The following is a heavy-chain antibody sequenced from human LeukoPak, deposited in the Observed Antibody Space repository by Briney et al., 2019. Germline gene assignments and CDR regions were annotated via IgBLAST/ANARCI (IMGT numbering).Heavy chain of an antibody. CDR3: AREDYIAVAGSIDY. CDR1: GFTFSSYS. Sequence: PGGSLRLSCAASGFTFSSYSMNWVRQAPGKGLEWVSSISSSSSYIYYADSVKGRFTISRDNAKNSLYLQMNSLRADDTAVYYCAREDYIAVAGSIDYWGQGTLVTVSS. J-gene: IGHJ4*02. D-gene: IGHD6-19*01. V-gene: IGHV3-21*01. CDR2: ISSSSSYI.